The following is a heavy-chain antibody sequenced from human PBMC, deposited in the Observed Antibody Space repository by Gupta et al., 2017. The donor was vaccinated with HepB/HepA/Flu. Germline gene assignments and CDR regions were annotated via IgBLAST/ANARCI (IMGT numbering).Heavy chain of an antibody. CDR2: LNRDGSTT. Sequence: EVQLVESGGGLVQSGGSLRLSCVASGFSFSNYWMHWVRQVPGKGLVWVSRLNRDGSTTTYADSVKGRFIISRDNAKNTLYLQMNSLRAEDTAVYHCVRDEGRGGGDYWGQGILVTVSS. CDR1: GFSFSNYW. CDR3: VRDEGRGGGDY. J-gene: IGHJ4*02. V-gene: IGHV3-74*01.